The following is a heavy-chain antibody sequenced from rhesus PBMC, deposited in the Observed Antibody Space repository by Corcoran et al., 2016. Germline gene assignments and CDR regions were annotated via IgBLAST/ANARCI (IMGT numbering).Heavy chain of an antibody. CDR1: GYSISTGYY. J-gene: IGHJ4*01. D-gene: IGHD6-25*01. CDR2: ISGNSGST. CDR3: ARDYSGAYDY. Sequence: QVQLQESGPGLVKPSETLSLTCAVSGYSISTGYYWGWIRQPPGKGLEYIGYISGNSGSTYCNPSLKSRVTISQDTSKNQFSLKLSSVTAADTAVYYCARDYSGAYDYWGQGVLVTVSS. V-gene: IGHV4-99*02.